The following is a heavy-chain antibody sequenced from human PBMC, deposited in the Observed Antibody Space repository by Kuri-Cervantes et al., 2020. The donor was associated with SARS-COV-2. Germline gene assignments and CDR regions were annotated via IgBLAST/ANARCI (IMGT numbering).Heavy chain of an antibody. CDR3: ARGPPRYCGSSTSCYRGGGYYYYMDV. D-gene: IGHD2-2*02. CDR1: GYTFTGYY. CDR2: INPNSGGT. Sequence: ALVKVSCKASGYTFTGYYMHWVRQAPGQGLEWMGWINPNSGGTNYAQKFQGRVTMTRDTSISTAYMELSRLRSDDTAVYYCARGPPRYCGSSTSCYRGGGYYYYMDVWGKGTTVTVSS. V-gene: IGHV1-2*02. J-gene: IGHJ6*03.